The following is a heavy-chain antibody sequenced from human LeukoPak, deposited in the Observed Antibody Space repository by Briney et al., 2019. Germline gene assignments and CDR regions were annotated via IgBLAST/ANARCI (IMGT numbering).Heavy chain of an antibody. CDR3: ARDRSDYDSSGYYSLYYFDY. CDR1: GFTFSSYW. CDR2: IKSDGSST. D-gene: IGHD3-22*01. Sequence: PGGSLRLSCAASGFTFSSYWMHWVRQAPGKGLVWVSRIKSDGSSTRYADSVKGRFTISRDNAKNSLYLQMNSLRAEDTAVYYCARDRSDYDSSGYYSLYYFDYWGQGTLVTVSS. V-gene: IGHV3-74*01. J-gene: IGHJ4*02.